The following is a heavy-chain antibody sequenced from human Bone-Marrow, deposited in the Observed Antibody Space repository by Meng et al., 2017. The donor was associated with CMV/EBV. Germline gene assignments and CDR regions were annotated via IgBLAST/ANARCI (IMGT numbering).Heavy chain of an antibody. J-gene: IGHJ6*02. CDR3: AREAYPRFWSGYYGYYGMDV. CDR2: ISGGGTTT. Sequence: GGSLRLSCAASGFTFSTYAMSWVRQAPGKGLEWVSAISGGGTTTYYAGSVRGRFTISRDNSKNTLYLQMNSLRAEDTALYYCAREAYPRFWSGYYGYYGMDVWGQGTTVTVSS. D-gene: IGHD3-3*01. CDR1: GFTFSTYA. V-gene: IGHV3-23*01.